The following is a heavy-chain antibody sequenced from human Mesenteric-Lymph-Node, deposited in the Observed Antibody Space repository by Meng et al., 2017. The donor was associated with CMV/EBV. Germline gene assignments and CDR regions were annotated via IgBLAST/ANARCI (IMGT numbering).Heavy chain of an antibody. CDR2: IHTRGRYT. J-gene: IGHJ4*02. V-gene: IGHV3-21*01. CDR3: ARGAASYFDY. CDR1: GFTFSTYS. Sequence: GESLKISCAASGFTFSTYSMNWLRQSPGKGLELVAAIHTRGRYTVYSDTVKGRFTISRDDAKSSLSLEMNSLRDEDTSVYYCARGAASYFDYWGQGTLVTVSS.